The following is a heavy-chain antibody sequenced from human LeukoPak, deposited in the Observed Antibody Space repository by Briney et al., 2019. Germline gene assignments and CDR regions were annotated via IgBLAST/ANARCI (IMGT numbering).Heavy chain of an antibody. CDR2: IYTSGST. Sequence: SETLSLTCTVSGASISSYSWSWIRQPAGKGLEWIGRIYTSGSTNYNPSLKSRVTMSVDTSKNQFSLKLSSVTAANTPVYYCGRDLSRLRRDNYYYYYMDVWGKGTTVTVSS. CDR1: GASISSYS. J-gene: IGHJ6*03. CDR3: GRDLSRLRRDNYYYYYMDV. V-gene: IGHV4-4*07. D-gene: IGHD4-17*01.